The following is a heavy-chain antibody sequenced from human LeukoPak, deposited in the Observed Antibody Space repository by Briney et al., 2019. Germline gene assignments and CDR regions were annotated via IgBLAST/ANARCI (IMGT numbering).Heavy chain of an antibody. J-gene: IGHJ4*02. D-gene: IGHD3-16*01. Sequence: SGGSLRLSCAASGFTFSNAWMSWVRQAPGKGLEWVSVIYRGDATYYAESVKGRFTISRDSSKNTLYLQMNSLSAEDTAMYYCVREIGNSGNYDWGQGTLVTVSS. CDR3: VREIGNSGNYD. CDR2: IYRGDAT. V-gene: IGHV3-53*01. CDR1: GFTFSNAW.